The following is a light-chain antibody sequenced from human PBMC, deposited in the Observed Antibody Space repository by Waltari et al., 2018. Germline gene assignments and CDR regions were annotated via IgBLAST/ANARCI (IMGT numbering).Light chain of an antibody. CDR2: GAS. CDR3: QQYHSYPRT. CDR1: QGISRW. V-gene: IGKV1D-16*01. J-gene: IGKJ1*01. Sequence: DVQMTQSPSSLSASVGDRVNITCRASQGISRWFMWYQQKAEKAPRSLIYGASNLQSGVPSRFSGSGSGTHFTLTISSLQPEDFATYYCQQYHSYPRTFGQGTKVETK.